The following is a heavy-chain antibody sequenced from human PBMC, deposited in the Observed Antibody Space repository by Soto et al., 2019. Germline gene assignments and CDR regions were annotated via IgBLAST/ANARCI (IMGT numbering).Heavy chain of an antibody. J-gene: IGHJ6*02. Sequence: GASVKVSCKASGYTFTSYDINWVRQATGQGLEWMGWMNPNSGNTGYAQKFQGRGTMTRNTSISTAYMELSSLRSEDTAVYYCARGAYSSSSTSSHYYYYGMDVWGQGTTVTVSS. V-gene: IGHV1-8*01. CDR3: ARGAYSSSSTSSHYYYYGMDV. CDR2: MNPNSGNT. CDR1: GYTFTSYD. D-gene: IGHD6-6*01.